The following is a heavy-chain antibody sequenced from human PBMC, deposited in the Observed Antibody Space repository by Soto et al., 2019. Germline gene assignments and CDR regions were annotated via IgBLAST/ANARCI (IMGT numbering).Heavy chain of an antibody. CDR2: ISSSSNII. D-gene: IGHD5-12*01. CDR1: GFTFSGYS. V-gene: IGHV3-48*01. CDR3: ARDREGDGYNFDC. J-gene: IGHJ4*02. Sequence: QLVESGGGLVQPGGSLRLSCAASGFTFSGYSMNWVRQAPGKGLQWVSYISSSSNIIHYADSVKGRFTISRDNAKNSLYLQMNSLRAEDKAVYYCARDREGDGYNFDCWGQGTLVTVSS.